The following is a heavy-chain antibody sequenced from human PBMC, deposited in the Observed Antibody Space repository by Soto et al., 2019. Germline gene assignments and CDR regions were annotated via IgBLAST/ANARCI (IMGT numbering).Heavy chain of an antibody. CDR2: INNGGSTR. CDR3: AKGKGSSSPPGYYGMDV. CDR1: GFTFSDYY. Sequence: GGSLRLSCAASGFTFSDYYMSWIRQAPGKGLEWVSYINNGGSTRYYADSMKGRFTISRDNSKNTLYLQMNSLRAEDTAVYYCAKGKGSSSPPGYYGMDVWGQGTTVTVSS. D-gene: IGHD6-6*01. V-gene: IGHV3-11*01. J-gene: IGHJ6*02.